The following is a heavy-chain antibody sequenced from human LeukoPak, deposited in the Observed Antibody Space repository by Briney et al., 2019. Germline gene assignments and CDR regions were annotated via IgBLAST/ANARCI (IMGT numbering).Heavy chain of an antibody. J-gene: IGHJ4*02. CDR3: ARGGNYCDSSGPYFDY. CDR1: GGTFSSYA. D-gene: IGHD3-22*01. CDR2: IIPIFGTA. V-gene: IGHV1-69*06. Sequence: GASVKVSCKASGGTFSSYAISWVRQAPGQGLEWMGGIIPIFGTANYAQKFQGRVTITADKSTSTAYMELSSLRSEDTAVYYCARGGNYCDSSGPYFDYWGQGTLVTVSS.